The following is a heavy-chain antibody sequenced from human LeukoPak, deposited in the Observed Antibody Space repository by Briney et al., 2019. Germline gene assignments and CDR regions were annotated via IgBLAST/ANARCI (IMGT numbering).Heavy chain of an antibody. J-gene: IGHJ3*02. V-gene: IGHV6-1*01. D-gene: IGHD3-22*01. Sequence: SQTLSLTCAISGDSVSINSAAWNWIRQSPSRGLEWLGRTYYRSKWYNDYAVSVKSRITINPDTSKNQFSLQLNSVTPEDTAVYYCARDYLHYYDSSGYSDDAFDIWGQGTMVTVSS. CDR2: TYYRSKWYN. CDR1: GDSVSINSAA. CDR3: ARDYLHYYDSSGYSDDAFDI.